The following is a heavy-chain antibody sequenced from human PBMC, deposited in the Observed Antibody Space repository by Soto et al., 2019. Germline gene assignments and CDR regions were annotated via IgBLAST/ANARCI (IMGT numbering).Heavy chain of an antibody. J-gene: IGHJ6*04. CDR3: ARQDCSSTSCYVGMVAYGMDV. V-gene: IGHV4-39*01. Sequence: SETLSLTCTVSGGSVSSSSDYWGWIRQPPGKGLEWIATIYYTGSTYYNPSLKSRVSMSVDTSKNQFSLKLSSVTAADTAVYYCARQDCSSTSCYVGMVAYGMDVWGEGTTVTVSS. D-gene: IGHD2-2*01. CDR2: IYYTGST. CDR1: GGSVSSSSDY.